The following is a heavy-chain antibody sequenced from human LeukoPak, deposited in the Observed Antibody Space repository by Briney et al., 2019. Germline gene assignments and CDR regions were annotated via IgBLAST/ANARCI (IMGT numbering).Heavy chain of an antibody. V-gene: IGHV4-38-2*02. CDR3: ARESVRAAFDI. Sequence: PSETLSLTCNVSGYSISSGYYWGWIRQPPGKGLEWIGSIYHSGTTYYNSSLKSRVTISVDTSKNQFSLKLTSVTAADTAVYYCARESVRAAFDIWGQGTMVTVSS. CDR2: IYHSGTT. CDR1: GYSISSGYY. J-gene: IGHJ3*02. D-gene: IGHD3-10*01.